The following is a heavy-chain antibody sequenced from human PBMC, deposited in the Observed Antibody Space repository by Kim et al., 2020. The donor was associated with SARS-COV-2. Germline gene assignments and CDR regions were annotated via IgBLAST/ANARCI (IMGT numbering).Heavy chain of an antibody. J-gene: IGHJ4*01. CDR3: ARGQTLYYCDSSGYLYF. CDR2: INHSGST. V-gene: IGHV4-34*01. CDR1: GGSISGYY. D-gene: IGHD3-22*01. Sequence: SETLSLTCTVSGGSISGYYWSWIRQPPGKGLEWIGEINHSGSTNYNPSLKSRVTISVDTSKNQFSLKLSSVTAADTAVYYCARGQTLYYCDSSGYLYF.